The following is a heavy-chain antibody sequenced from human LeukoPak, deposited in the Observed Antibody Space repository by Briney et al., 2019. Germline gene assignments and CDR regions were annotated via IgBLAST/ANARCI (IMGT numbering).Heavy chain of an antibody. D-gene: IGHD4-17*01. CDR1: GFTFDDYA. V-gene: IGHV3-9*01. CDR3: ARDGPHWRGDYGDYEAYYYGMDV. CDR2: ISWNSGSI. Sequence: PGGSLRLSCAASGFTFDDYAMHWVRQAPGKGLEWVSGISWNSGSIGYADSVKGRFTISRDNAKNSLYLQMNSLRAEDTAVYYCARDGPHWRGDYGDYEAYYYGMDVWGQGTTVTVSS. J-gene: IGHJ6*02.